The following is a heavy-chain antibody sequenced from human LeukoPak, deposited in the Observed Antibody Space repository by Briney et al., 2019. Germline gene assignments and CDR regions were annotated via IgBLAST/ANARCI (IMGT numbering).Heavy chain of an antibody. Sequence: SETLSLTCTVSGGSTSSSSYYWGWIRQPPGKGLEWIGSIYYSGSPYYNPSLKSRVTISVDTSKNQFLLKLSSVTAADTAVYYCARDNRYSGSYSAYYWGQGTLVTVSS. CDR1: GGSTSSSSYY. J-gene: IGHJ4*02. D-gene: IGHD1-26*01. V-gene: IGHV4-39*07. CDR3: ARDNRYSGSYSAYY. CDR2: IYYSGSP.